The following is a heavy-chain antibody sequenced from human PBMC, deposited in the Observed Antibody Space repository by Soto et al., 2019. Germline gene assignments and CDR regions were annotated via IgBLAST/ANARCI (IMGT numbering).Heavy chain of an antibody. J-gene: IGHJ6*02. CDR2: INPNSGGT. CDR1: GYTFTGYY. CDR3: ARVPGYYYYGMDV. V-gene: IGHV1-2*02. Sequence: ASVEVSCKXSGYTFTGYYMHWVRQAPGQGLEWMGWINPNSGGTNYAQKFQGRVTMTRDTSISTAYMELSRLRSDDTAVYYCARVPGYYYYGMDVWGQGTTVTVSS.